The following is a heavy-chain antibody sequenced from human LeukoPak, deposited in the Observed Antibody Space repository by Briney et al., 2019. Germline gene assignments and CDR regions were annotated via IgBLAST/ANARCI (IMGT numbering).Heavy chain of an antibody. CDR2: IWYDGSNK. V-gene: IGHV3-33*01. CDR3: ARDQVVPAASGDHYYYIDV. Sequence: GGSLRLSCAASGFTFSSYGMHWVRQAPGKGLEWVAVIWYDGSNKYYADSVKGRFTISRDNSKNTLYLQMNSLRAEDTAVYYCARDQVVPAASGDHYYYIDVWGKGTTVTVSS. J-gene: IGHJ6*03. D-gene: IGHD2-2*01. CDR1: GFTFSSYG.